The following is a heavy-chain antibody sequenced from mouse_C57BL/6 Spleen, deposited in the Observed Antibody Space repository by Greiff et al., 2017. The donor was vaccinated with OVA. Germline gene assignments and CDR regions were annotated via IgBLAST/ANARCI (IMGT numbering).Heavy chain of an antibody. D-gene: IGHD1-1*01. CDR3: ARSKALYYGSSYFDY. Sequence: VQLQQPGTELVKPGASVKLSCKASGYTFTSYWMHWVKQRPGQGLEWIGNINPSNGGTNYNEKFKSKATLTVDKSSSTAYMQLSSLTSEDSAVYYCARSKALYYGSSYFDYWGQGTTLTVSS. CDR2: INPSNGGT. V-gene: IGHV1-53*01. J-gene: IGHJ2*01. CDR1: GYTFTSYW.